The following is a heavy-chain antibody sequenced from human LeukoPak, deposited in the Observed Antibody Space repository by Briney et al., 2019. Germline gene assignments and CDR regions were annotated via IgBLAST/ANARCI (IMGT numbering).Heavy chain of an antibody. CDR1: GGSIRSSYYY. CDR2: IYYSGST. V-gene: IGHV4-31*03. Sequence: SETLSLTCTVSGGSIRSSYYYWGWIRQPPGKGLEWIGYIYYSGSTYYNPSLKSRVTISVDTSKNQFSLKLSSVTAADTAVYYCARYPYSSSWYVGEDYWGQGTLVTVSS. CDR3: ARYPYSSSWYVGEDY. J-gene: IGHJ4*02. D-gene: IGHD6-13*01.